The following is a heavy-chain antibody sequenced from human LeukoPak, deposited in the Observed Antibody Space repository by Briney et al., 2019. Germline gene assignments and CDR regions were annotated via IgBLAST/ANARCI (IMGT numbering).Heavy chain of an antibody. D-gene: IGHD6-6*01. J-gene: IGHJ3*02. CDR3: ARDSSSSDAFDI. CDR1: GGTFSSYA. Sequence: SVKVSCKASGGTFSSYAISWVRQAPGQGLESMGGIFPIFGTANYAQKFQGRVTITTDESTSTAYMELSSLRSEDTAVYYCARDSSSSDAFDIWGQGTMVTVSS. V-gene: IGHV1-69*05. CDR2: IFPIFGTA.